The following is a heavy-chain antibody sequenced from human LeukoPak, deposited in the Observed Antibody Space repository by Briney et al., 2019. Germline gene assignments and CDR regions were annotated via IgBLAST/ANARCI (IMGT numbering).Heavy chain of an antibody. CDR3: ARESSGYFY. CDR1: GSTLSSYS. V-gene: IGHV3-21*01. CDR2: ISSSSSCR. J-gene: IGHJ4*02. D-gene: IGHD3-22*01. Sequence: RRSLRLSRAVSGSTLSSYSMNWDRQAPGDGLEWVSSISSSSSCRYYADSVKGRFTISRDNAKNSLYLQMNSLRAEDTAVYYCARESSGYFYWGQGTLVTASS.